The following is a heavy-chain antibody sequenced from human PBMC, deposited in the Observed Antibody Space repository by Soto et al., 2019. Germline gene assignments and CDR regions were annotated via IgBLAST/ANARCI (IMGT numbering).Heavy chain of an antibody. D-gene: IGHD1-1*01. CDR3: ATNRGSGLVNDYGMDV. CDR2: INADNSNT. V-gene: IGHV1-3*01. Sequence: EASVKVSCKASGYTFTSYAMHWVRQAPGQRLEWMGWINADNSNTKYAQKLHGRVTMTTDTSTFTAYMELRSLRSDDSFVYYCATNRGSGLVNDYGMDVWGQGTTVTSP. J-gene: IGHJ6*02. CDR1: GYTFTSYA.